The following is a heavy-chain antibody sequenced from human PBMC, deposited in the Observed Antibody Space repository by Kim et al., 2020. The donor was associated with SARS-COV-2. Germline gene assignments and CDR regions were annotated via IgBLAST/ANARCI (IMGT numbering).Heavy chain of an antibody. Sequence: SETLSLPCTVSGGSISSSSYYWGWIRQPPGKGLEWIGSIYYSGSTYYNPSLKSRVTISVDTSKNQFSLKLSSVTAADTAVYYCARHPHRFIAVANNWFDPWGQGTRVTVSS. CDR2: IYYSGST. CDR3: ARHPHRFIAVANNWFDP. J-gene: IGHJ5*02. CDR1: GGSISSSSYY. D-gene: IGHD6-19*01. V-gene: IGHV4-39*01.